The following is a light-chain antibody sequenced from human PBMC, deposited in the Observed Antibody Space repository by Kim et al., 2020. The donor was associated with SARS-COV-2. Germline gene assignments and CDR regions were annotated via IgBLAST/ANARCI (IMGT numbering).Light chain of an antibody. CDR2: LGS. Sequence: IVMTQSPLSLPVTPGEPASMSCRSSQSLLHNNGYNFLEWYLQKPGQSPQLLIYLGSNRASGVPDRFSGSGSGTDFTLKISRVEAEDVGVYYCMQALQSRTFGQGTKVDIK. V-gene: IGKV2-28*01. J-gene: IGKJ1*01. CDR3: MQALQSRT. CDR1: QSLLHNNGYNF.